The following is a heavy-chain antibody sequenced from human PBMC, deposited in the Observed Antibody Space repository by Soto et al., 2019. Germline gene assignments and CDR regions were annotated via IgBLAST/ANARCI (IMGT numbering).Heavy chain of an antibody. V-gene: IGHV6-1*01. CDR3: ARHPRSSWYQSRGDYSMDV. D-gene: IGHD6-13*01. J-gene: IGHJ6*02. Sequence: QVQLQQSGPGLVKPSQTLSLTCAISGDSVSSNSSAWNWIRQSPSRGLEWLVRPYYRSNLYNDYAVSVKSRIAINPDTSKNQFSLQLNSVTPADTAVYYCARHPRSSWYQSRGDYSMDVWGQGITVTVSS. CDR1: GDSVSSNSSA. CDR2: PYYRSNLYN.